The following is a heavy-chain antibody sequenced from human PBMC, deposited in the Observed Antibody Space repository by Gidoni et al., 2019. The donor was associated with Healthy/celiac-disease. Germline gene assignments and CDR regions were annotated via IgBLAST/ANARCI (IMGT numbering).Heavy chain of an antibody. Sequence: QVQLQESGPGLVKPSGTLSLTCAVSGGSISSSNWWIWVRQPPGKVLEWIGEIYHSGSTNYNPSLKSRVTISVDKSKNQFSLKLSSVTAADTAVYYCARQFTDGDCVSFDYWGQGTLVTVSS. CDR2: IYHSGST. CDR3: ARQFTDGDCVSFDY. D-gene: IGHD2-21*02. CDR1: GGSISSSNW. V-gene: IGHV4-4*02. J-gene: IGHJ4*02.